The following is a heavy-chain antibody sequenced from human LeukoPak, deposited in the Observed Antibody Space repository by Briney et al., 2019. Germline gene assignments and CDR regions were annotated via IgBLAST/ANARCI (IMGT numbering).Heavy chain of an antibody. CDR3: TGGDDSEKLGNF. CDR1: DDSISTNSYY. V-gene: IGHV4-39*01. Sequence: SETLSLTCTVSDDSISTNSYYWNWIRQPPGKGLEWVASFHYSGTPYYSPSLNSRISIFLDTSKRQFSLKLRSVTASDTAVYFCTGGDDSEKLGNFWGQGTLVTVSS. D-gene: IGHD2-21*02. J-gene: IGHJ4*02. CDR2: FHYSGTP.